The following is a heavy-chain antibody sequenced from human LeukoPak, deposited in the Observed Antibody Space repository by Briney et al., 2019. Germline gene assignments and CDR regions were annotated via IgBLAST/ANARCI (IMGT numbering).Heavy chain of an antibody. J-gene: IGHJ6*03. CDR1: GGSMNPYY. CDR3: ARGGYYYMDV. CDR2: ISYSGNT. Sequence: SETLSLTCTVSGGSMNPYYWSWIRQPPGKGLEWLAYISYSGNTKYNPSLKSRVIISVDTSKNHFSLKLSSVTAADTAVYYCARGGYYYMDVWGKGTTVTVSS. V-gene: IGHV4-59*01.